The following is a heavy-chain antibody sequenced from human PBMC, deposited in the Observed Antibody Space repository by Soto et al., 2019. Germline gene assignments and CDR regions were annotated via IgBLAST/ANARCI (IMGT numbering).Heavy chain of an antibody. CDR1: GASMRSYS. D-gene: IGHD3-9*01. V-gene: IGHV4-59*01. Sequence: PSETLSLTCNVSGASMRSYSWTWMRVSPGKGLEWIGDIFCSGSSNLNPSLRSRLSISIDTSKNKFSLMLKSVTAADTAVYYCARDLRCCGLDVWGQGTTVTVS. CDR2: IFCSGSS. J-gene: IGHJ6*02. CDR3: ARDLRCCGLDV.